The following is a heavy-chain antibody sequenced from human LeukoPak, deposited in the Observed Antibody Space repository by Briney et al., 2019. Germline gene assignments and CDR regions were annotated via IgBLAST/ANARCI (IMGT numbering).Heavy chain of an antibody. V-gene: IGHV1-46*01. D-gene: IGHD2-21*02. CDR1: GGTFSSYA. CDR2: INPSGGST. Sequence: GASVKVSCKASGGTFSSYAISWVRQAPGQGLEWMGIINPSGGSTSYAQKFQGRVTMTRDTSTSTVYMELSSLRSEDTAVYYCARDQGYCGGDCYIRACCGYFDYWGQGTLVTVSS. J-gene: IGHJ4*02. CDR3: ARDQGYCGGDCYIRACCGYFDY.